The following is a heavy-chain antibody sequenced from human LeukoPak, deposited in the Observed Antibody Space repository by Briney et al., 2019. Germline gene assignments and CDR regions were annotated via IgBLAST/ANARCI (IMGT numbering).Heavy chain of an antibody. D-gene: IGHD5-18*01. J-gene: IGHJ3*02. Sequence: GGSLRLSCAASGFTFSSYAMNWVRQAPGKGLEWVSAISGSGGTTYYADSVKGRFTISRDNSKNSLYLQMNSLRAEDTAVYYCARNSGYSYGLLAFDIWGQGTMITVSS. V-gene: IGHV3-23*01. CDR1: GFTFSSYA. CDR3: ARNSGYSYGLLAFDI. CDR2: ISGSGGTT.